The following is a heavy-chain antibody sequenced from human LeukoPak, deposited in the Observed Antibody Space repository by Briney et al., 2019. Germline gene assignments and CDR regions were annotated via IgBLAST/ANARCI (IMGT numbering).Heavy chain of an antibody. V-gene: IGHV1-24*01. CDR2: FNPEDGET. CDR1: GYTLTELS. CDR3: ARDYGHSSADV. Sequence: ASVKVSCKVSGYTLTELSVHWVRQAPGKGLEWIGGFNPEDGETIYAQRFQGRVTMTEDTSTDTAYMELSSLRSEDTAVYYCARDYGHSSADVWGKGTTVTVSS. J-gene: IGHJ6*04. D-gene: IGHD6-25*01.